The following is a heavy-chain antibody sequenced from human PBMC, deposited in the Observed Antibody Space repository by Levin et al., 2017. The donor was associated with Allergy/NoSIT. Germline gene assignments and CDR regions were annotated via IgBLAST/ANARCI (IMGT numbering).Heavy chain of an antibody. CDR1: GGSISSFY. V-gene: IGHV4-59*01. J-gene: IGHJ4*02. CDR3: ATAVAATATDFEY. Sequence: RASETLSLTCTVSGGSISSFYWNWIRQTPGKGLEWIGYISDSGSTKYNPSLKSRVTISEDTPKNQFSLKLTSVTAADTAVYYCATAVAATATDFEYWGQGTLVTVSS. D-gene: IGHD6-19*01. CDR2: ISDSGST.